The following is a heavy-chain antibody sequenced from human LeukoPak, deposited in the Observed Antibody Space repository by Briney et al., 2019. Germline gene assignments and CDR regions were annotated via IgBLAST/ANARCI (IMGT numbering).Heavy chain of an antibody. J-gene: IGHJ4*02. CDR3: ARDEIYGLRRFDS. CDR2: INPNSDVT. CDR1: GYTFTDYY. Sequence: AASVKVSCKASGYTFTDYYIHWVRQAPGQGLEWMGWINPNSDVTKYAQKFQGRVTMTRDTSISTAYMELSRLRSDDAAVYYCARDEIYGLRRFDSWGQGTLVTVSS. D-gene: IGHD5/OR15-5a*01. V-gene: IGHV1-2*02.